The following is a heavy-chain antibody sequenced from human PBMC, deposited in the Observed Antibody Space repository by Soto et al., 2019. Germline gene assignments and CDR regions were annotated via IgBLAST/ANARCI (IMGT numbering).Heavy chain of an antibody. Sequence: GGSLRLSCAASGFTFSRFDMHWVRQAPGKGLEWVAVISYGGSNEDYADSVKGRFTISRDNSKNTLYLQMNSLRAEDTAVYYCLWSHFEQWGQGTLVTVPS. V-gene: IGHV3-30*03. J-gene: IGHJ4*02. CDR1: GFTFSRFD. CDR3: LWSHFEQ. D-gene: IGHD3-10*01. CDR2: ISYGGSNE.